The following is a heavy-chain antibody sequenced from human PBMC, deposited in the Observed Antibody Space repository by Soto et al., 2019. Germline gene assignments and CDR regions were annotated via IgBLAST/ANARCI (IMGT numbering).Heavy chain of an antibody. CDR1: GGSISSGGYY. CDR3: VSMVYQYGSGSYPLDY. Sequence: SETLSLTCTVSGGSISSGGYYWSWIRQHPGKGLEWIGYIYYSGSTYYNPSLKSRVTISLDTSKNQFSLNLRSVTAADTAVYYCVSMVYQYGSGSYPLDYWGQGTLVTVSS. D-gene: IGHD3-10*01. J-gene: IGHJ4*02. V-gene: IGHV4-31*03. CDR2: IYYSGST.